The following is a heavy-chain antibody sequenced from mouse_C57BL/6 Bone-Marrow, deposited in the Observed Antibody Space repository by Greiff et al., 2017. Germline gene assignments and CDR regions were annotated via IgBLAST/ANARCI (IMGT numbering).Heavy chain of an antibody. Sequence: EVKLVESVAELLRPGSSVQMSCTPSGYTFTSYGINWVKQRPGQGLEWIGYIYIGNGYTEYNEKFKGKATLTSDTSSSTAYMQLSSLTSEDSAIYFCARRTGPFDYWGQGTTLTVSS. D-gene: IGHD4-1*01. J-gene: IGHJ2*01. CDR3: ARRTGPFDY. V-gene: IGHV1-58*01. CDR1: GYTFTSYG. CDR2: IYIGNGYT.